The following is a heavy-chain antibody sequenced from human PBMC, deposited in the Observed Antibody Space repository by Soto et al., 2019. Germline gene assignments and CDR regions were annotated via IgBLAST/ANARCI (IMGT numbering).Heavy chain of an antibody. CDR2: ISGSGGTT. J-gene: IGHJ6*02. CDR3: AKDSWAISGVPDGESYAMDV. D-gene: IGHD3-3*01. V-gene: IGHV3-23*01. CDR1: GFTFENYA. Sequence: GGSLRLSCVASGFTFENYAMSWVRQAPGKGLEWVSAISGSGGTTYYSDSVKGRFTISRDNSKNTVYLQMNDLRVEDAAEYFCAKDSWAISGVPDGESYAMDVWGQGTTVTVSS.